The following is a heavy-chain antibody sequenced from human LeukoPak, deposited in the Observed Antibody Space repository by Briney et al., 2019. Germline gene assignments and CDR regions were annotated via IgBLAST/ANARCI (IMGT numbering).Heavy chain of an antibody. J-gene: IGHJ4*02. V-gene: IGHV3-33*01. Sequence: PGGSLRLSCAASGFTFSSYGMHWVRQAPGKGLEWVAVIWYDGSNKYYADSVKGRFTISRDNSKNTLYLQMNSLRAEDTAVYYCARDRRVATAGFIDYWGQGTLVTVSS. CDR2: IWYDGSNK. CDR1: GFTFSSYG. CDR3: ARDRRVATAGFIDY. D-gene: IGHD5-12*01.